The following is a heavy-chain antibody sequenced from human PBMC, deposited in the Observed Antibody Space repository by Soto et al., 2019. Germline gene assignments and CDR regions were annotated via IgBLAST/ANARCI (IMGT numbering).Heavy chain of an antibody. Sequence: SETLSLTCSVSGRSMSSNYWSWIRQSPDKGLEWLGYVFYGGTDYNPSLGGRVSMSVETSKSQFSLKLTSVTVADTAVYYCARDGFGGTALLTAAWGQGTLVTVSS. CDR1: GRSMSSNY. CDR3: ARDGFGGTALLTAA. CDR2: VFYGGT. D-gene: IGHD3-10*01. V-gene: IGHV4-59*01. J-gene: IGHJ5*02.